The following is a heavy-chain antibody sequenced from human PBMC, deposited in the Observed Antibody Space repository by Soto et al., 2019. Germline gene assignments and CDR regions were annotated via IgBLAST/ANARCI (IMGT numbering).Heavy chain of an antibody. CDR2: ISGSGGRT. J-gene: IGHJ6*02. Sequence: GGSLRLSCAASGFTFNNYAMTWVRHAPGKGLEWVSGISGSGGRTYYADSVKGRFTISRDNSKNALYLQMNSLRAEDTAVYYCAKAVDIVPTPDMDVWGQGTTVTVSS. CDR3: AKAVDIVPTPDMDV. CDR1: GFTFNNYA. V-gene: IGHV3-23*01. D-gene: IGHD5-12*01.